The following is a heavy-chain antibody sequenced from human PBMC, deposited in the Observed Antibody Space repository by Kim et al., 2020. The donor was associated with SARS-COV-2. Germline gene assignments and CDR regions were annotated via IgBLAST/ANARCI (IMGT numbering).Heavy chain of an antibody. J-gene: IGHJ4*02. D-gene: IGHD6-19*01. Sequence: YTPSVKRRVTIAVDKSKNQFSLTLSSVTAADTAVYYCARSRSIAVAGTGYWGQGTLVTVSS. CDR3: ARSRSIAVAGTGY. V-gene: IGHV4-39*01.